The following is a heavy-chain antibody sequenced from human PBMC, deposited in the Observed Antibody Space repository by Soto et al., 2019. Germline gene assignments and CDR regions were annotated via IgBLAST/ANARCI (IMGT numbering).Heavy chain of an antibody. D-gene: IGHD2-2*01. CDR3: ASSEDIVVVPAAMTDDYYYYYMDV. CDR1: GGTFSSYT. Sequence: GASVKVSCKASGGTFSSYTISWMRQAPGQGLEWMGRIIPILGIANYAQKFQGRVTITADKSTSTAYMELSSLRSEDTAVYYCASSEDIVVVPAAMTDDYYYYYMDVWGKGTTVTVSS. CDR2: IIPILGIA. J-gene: IGHJ6*03. V-gene: IGHV1-69*02.